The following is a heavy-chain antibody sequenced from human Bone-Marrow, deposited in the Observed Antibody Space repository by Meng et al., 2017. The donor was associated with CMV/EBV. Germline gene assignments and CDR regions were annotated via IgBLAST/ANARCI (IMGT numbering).Heavy chain of an antibody. D-gene: IGHD5-12*01. CDR2: IYYSGST. V-gene: IGHV4-59*01. CDR3: ARLGGGYDSGIWFDP. CDR1: GGSISSYY. J-gene: IGHJ5*02. Sequence: SETLSLTCPVSGGSISSYYWSWIRQPPGKGLEWIGYIYYSGSTNYNPSLKSRVTISVDTSKNQFSLKLSSVTAADTAVYYCARLGGGYDSGIWFDPWGQGTLVTVSS.